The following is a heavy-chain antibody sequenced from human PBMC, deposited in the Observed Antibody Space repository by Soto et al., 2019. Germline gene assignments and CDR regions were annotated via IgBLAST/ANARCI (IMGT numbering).Heavy chain of an antibody. CDR3: ARATPAAPDY. Sequence: FQGRVTITRDTSASTAYMELSSLRSEDTAVYYCARATPAAPDYWGQGTLVTVSS. J-gene: IGHJ4*02. D-gene: IGHD2-2*01. V-gene: IGHV1-3*01.